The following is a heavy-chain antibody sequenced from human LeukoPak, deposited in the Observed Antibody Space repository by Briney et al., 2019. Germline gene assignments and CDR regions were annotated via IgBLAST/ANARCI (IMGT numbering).Heavy chain of an antibody. CDR2: IYHSGST. Sequence: SETLSLTCTVSGHSISSSNWWSWVRQPPGKGLEWIGEIYHSGSTNYNPSLKSRVTISVDKSKNQFSLKLSSVTAADTAVYYCARVDQGDSSGYYRYYFDYWGQGTLVTVSS. J-gene: IGHJ4*02. CDR1: GHSISSSNW. CDR3: ARVDQGDSSGYYRYYFDY. D-gene: IGHD3-22*01. V-gene: IGHV4-4*02.